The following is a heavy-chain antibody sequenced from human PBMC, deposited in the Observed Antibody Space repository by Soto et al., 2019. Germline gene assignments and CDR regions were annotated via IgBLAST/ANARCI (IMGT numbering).Heavy chain of an antibody. J-gene: IGHJ4*02. CDR1: GFTFSSYW. V-gene: IGHV3-7*05. D-gene: IGHD4-17*01. CDR3: ARDEWRQDGDGIIDY. Sequence: PGGSLRLSCAASGFTFSSYWMSWVRQAPGKGLEWVASIKQDGSEKYYVDSVKGRFTISRDNAKNSLYLQMNGLRAEYTAVYYCARDEWRQDGDGIIDYWGQGTLVTVSS. CDR2: IKQDGSEK.